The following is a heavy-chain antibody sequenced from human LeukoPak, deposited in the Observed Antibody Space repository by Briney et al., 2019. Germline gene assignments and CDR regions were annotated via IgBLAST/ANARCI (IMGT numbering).Heavy chain of an antibody. D-gene: IGHD3-10*02. CDR2: IYYSGST. J-gene: IGHJ5*02. CDR1: GGSISSGDYY. CDR3: ARDVRNWFDP. V-gene: IGHV4-30-4*08. Sequence: SQTLSLSCTVSGGSISSGDYYWSWIRQPPGKGLEWIGYIYYSGSTYYNPSLKSRVTISVGTSKNQFSLKLSSVTAADTAVYYCARDVRNWFDPWGQGTLVTVSS.